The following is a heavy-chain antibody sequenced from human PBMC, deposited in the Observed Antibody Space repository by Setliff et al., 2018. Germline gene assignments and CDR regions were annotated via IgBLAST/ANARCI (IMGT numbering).Heavy chain of an antibody. CDR2: IVQDSSPL. CDR1: GFNFRAYS. CDR3: AGGRGWRFDD. J-gene: IGHJ4*02. V-gene: IGHV3-23*03. Sequence: PGGSLRLSCETSGFNFRAYSLSWVRQAPGKGLEWVSGIVQDSSPLYADSVKGRFTISRDNAKNSLYLQMNSLRGEDTAVYYCAGGRGWRFDDWGQGTLVTVSS. D-gene: IGHD6-19*01.